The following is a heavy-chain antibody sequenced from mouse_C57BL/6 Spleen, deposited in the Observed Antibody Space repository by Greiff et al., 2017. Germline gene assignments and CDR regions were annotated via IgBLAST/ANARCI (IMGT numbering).Heavy chain of an antibody. D-gene: IGHD2-5*01. CDR1: GFTFSSYA. CDR2: ISDGGSYT. V-gene: IGHV5-4*01. Sequence: EVQLQESGGGLVKPGGSLKLSCAASGFTFSSYAMSWVRQTPEKRLEWVATISDGGSYTYYPDNVKGRFTISRDNAKNNLYLQMSHLKSEDTAMYYCARYYSNPYYAMDYWGQGTSVTVSS. J-gene: IGHJ4*01. CDR3: ARYYSNPYYAMDY.